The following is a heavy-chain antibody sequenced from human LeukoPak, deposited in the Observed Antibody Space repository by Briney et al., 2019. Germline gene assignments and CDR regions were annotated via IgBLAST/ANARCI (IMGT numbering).Heavy chain of an antibody. D-gene: IGHD4-17*01. J-gene: IGHJ3*02. CDR1: GYTFTSYA. Sequence: GASVKVSCKASGYTFTSYAMNWVRQAPGQGLEWMGWISAYNGNTNYAQKLQGRVTMTTDTSTSTAYMELRSLRSDDTAVYYCARDAFDYGDYSGDAFDIWGQGTMVTVSS. CDR3: ARDAFDYGDYSGDAFDI. V-gene: IGHV1-18*01. CDR2: ISAYNGNT.